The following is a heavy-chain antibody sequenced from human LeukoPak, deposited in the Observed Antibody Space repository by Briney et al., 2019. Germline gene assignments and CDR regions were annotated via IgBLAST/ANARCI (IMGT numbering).Heavy chain of an antibody. Sequence: SETLSLTCTVSGGSISSYYWSWIRQPPGKGQEWIGYIYYCGSTNYNPSLKSRVTISVDASKNQFSLMLSSVTAADTAVYYCARASPGDFWSGYSAGYFDYWGQGTLVTVSS. CDR3: ARASPGDFWSGYSAGYFDY. J-gene: IGHJ4*02. D-gene: IGHD3-3*01. CDR2: IYYCGST. V-gene: IGHV4-59*01. CDR1: GGSISSYY.